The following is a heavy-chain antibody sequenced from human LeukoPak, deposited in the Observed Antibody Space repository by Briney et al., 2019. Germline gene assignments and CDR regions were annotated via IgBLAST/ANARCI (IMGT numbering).Heavy chain of an antibody. J-gene: IGHJ3*02. D-gene: IGHD3-22*01. V-gene: IGHV4-59*01. CDR2: IYYSGST. CDR1: GSSISSYY. Sequence: SETLSLTCTVSGSSISSYYWSWIRQPPGKGLEWIGYIYYSGSTNYNPSLKSRVTISVDTSKNQFSLKLSSVTAADTAVYYCARDYYDSSGYYSPDAFDIWGQGTMVTVSS. CDR3: ARDYYDSSGYYSPDAFDI.